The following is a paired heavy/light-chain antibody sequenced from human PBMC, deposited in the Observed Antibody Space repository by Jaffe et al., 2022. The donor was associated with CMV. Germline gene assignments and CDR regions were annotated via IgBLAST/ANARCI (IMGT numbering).Light chain of an antibody. CDR1: QSILYSSNNKNY. CDR2: WAS. J-gene: IGKJ1*01. CDR3: QQYYSTPLT. V-gene: IGKV4-1*01. Sequence: DIVMTQSPDSLAVSLGERATINCKSSQSILYSSNNKNYLAWYQQKPGQPPKLLIYWASTRESGVPDRFSGSGSGTDFTLTISSLQAEDVAVYYCQQYYSTPLTFGQGTKVEIK.
Heavy chain of an antibody. Sequence: QLQLQESGPGLVKPSETLSLTCTVSGGSFSSTSYYWGWIRQPPGKGLEWIASIYYSGSTQYNPSLKSRVTISVDTSKNQFSLKLTSVTAADTAVYYCARLRMTNRIAVPGEVAYWGQGTPVSVSS. CDR1: GGSFSSTSYY. D-gene: IGHD6-19*01. CDR3: ARLRMTNRIAVPGEVAY. CDR2: IYYSGST. J-gene: IGHJ4*02. V-gene: IGHV4-39*01.